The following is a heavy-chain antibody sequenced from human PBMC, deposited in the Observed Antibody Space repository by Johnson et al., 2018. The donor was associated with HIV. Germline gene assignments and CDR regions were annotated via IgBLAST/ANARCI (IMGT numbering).Heavy chain of an antibody. CDR1: GFIASHNY. J-gene: IGHJ3*02. Sequence: VQLVESGGGLIQPGGSLRLSCAASGFIASHNYMSWVRQAPGKGLELVSVIYRGGDTYYADSVKGRFTISRNDPKNTLYLQMNNLRAEDTAIYFCARTMVATRIDAFDISGHGTLVTVSS. V-gene: IGHV3-53*01. D-gene: IGHD2-15*01. CDR2: IYRGGDT. CDR3: ARTMVATRIDAFDI.